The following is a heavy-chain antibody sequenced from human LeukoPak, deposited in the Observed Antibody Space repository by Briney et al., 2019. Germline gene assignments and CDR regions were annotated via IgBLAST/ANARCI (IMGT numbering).Heavy chain of an antibody. CDR1: GFTFSSYW. D-gene: IGHD3-16*01. CDR3: AKDRRGIMITFGGY. Sequence: GGSLRLSCAASGFTFSSYWMNWARQAPGKGLEWVSAISGSGGSTYYADSVKGRFTISRDNSKNTLYLQMNSLRAEDTAVYYCAKDRRGIMITFGGYWGQGTLVTVSS. J-gene: IGHJ4*02. CDR2: ISGSGGST. V-gene: IGHV3-23*01.